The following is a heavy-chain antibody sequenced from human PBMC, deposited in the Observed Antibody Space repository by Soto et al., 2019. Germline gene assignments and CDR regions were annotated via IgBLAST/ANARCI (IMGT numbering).Heavy chain of an antibody. CDR2: INSDGSST. CDR3: ARPMTMSTNDAFDI. V-gene: IGHV3-74*01. Sequence: GGSLRLSCADSGFTFSGYRMHWVRQAPGKGLVWVSRINSDGSSTNYADSVKGRFTISRDNAKSTLYLQMNSLRDEDTAVYYCARPMTMSTNDAFDIWGQGTMVTVSS. CDR1: GFTFSGYR. J-gene: IGHJ3*02. D-gene: IGHD3-10*02.